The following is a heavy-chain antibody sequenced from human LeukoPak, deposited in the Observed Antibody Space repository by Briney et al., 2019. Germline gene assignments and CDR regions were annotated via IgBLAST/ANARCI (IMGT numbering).Heavy chain of an antibody. CDR3: ARESSSGFYFHY. J-gene: IGHJ4*02. CDR2: IYYSGST. Sequence: SSETLSLTCTVSGGSISSYYWSWIRQPPGKGLEWIGYIYYSGSTNYNPSLKGRVTISVDTSKNQFSLKLSSVTAADTAVYYCARESSSGFYFHYWGQGALVTVSS. V-gene: IGHV4-59*01. CDR1: GGSISSYY. D-gene: IGHD6-19*01.